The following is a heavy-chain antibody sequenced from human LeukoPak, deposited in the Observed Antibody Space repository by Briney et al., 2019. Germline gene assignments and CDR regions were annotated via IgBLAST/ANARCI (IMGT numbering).Heavy chain of an antibody. J-gene: IGHJ3*02. CDR2: ISGSGSST. Sequence: GGSLRLSCAASGFTFSSYAMGWVRQAPGKGLEWVSGISGSGSSTNYADSVKGRFTISRDNSKNTLYLQMNSLRAEDTAVYYCAREGKFYGSGSLNAFDIWGQGTMVTVSS. CDR1: GFTFSSYA. V-gene: IGHV3-23*01. D-gene: IGHD3-10*01. CDR3: AREGKFYGSGSLNAFDI.